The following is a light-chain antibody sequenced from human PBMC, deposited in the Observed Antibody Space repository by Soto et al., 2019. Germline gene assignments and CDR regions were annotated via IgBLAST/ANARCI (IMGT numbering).Light chain of an antibody. J-gene: IGKJ1*01. CDR1: QSVSSN. Sequence: EIVMTQSPATLSVSPGERATLSCRASQSVSSNLAWYQQKPGQAPRLLIYGASTRATGIPARFSGSGSGTEVTLTITSLQAADFAVYYCQQYNNWPPRTFGQGTKVEIK. CDR2: GAS. V-gene: IGKV3-15*01. CDR3: QQYNNWPPRT.